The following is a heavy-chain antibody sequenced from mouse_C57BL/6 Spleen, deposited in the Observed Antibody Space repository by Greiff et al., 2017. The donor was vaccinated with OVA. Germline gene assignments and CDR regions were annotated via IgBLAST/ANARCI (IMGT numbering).Heavy chain of an antibody. CDR1: GFTFSDYG. D-gene: IGHD2-4*01. CDR2: ISSGSSTI. V-gene: IGHV5-17*01. J-gene: IGHJ3*01. Sequence: EVNVVESGGGLVKPGGSLKLSCAASGFTFSDYGMHWVRQAPEKGLEWVAYISSGSSTIYYADTVKGRFTISRDNAKNTLFLQMTSLRSEDTAMYYCARFYDYDGFAYWGQGTLVTVSA. CDR3: ARFYDYDGFAY.